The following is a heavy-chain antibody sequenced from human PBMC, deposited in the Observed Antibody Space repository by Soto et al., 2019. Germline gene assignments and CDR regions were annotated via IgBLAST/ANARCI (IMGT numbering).Heavy chain of an antibody. J-gene: IGHJ4*02. D-gene: IGHD6-19*01. Sequence: QVQLVESGGGVVQPGRSLRLPCAASGFTFSSYGMHWVRQAPGKGLEWVAVIWYDGSNKYYADSVKGRFTISRDNSKNTLYLQMNSLRAEDTAVYYCARDSSIAVAGTLDYWGQGTLVTVSS. CDR2: IWYDGSNK. V-gene: IGHV3-33*01. CDR1: GFTFSSYG. CDR3: ARDSSIAVAGTLDY.